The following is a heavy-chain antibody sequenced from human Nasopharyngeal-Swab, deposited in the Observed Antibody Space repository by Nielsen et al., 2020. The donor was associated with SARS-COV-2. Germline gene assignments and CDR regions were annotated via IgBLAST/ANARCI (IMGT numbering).Heavy chain of an antibody. CDR3: ARHTTIFGVVIRPFDY. CDR2: INHSGST. D-gene: IGHD3-3*01. Sequence: VRKPPGKGLEWIGEINHSGSTNYNPSLKSRVTISVDTSKNHFSLKLSSVTAADTAVYYCARHTTIFGVVIRPFDYWGQGTLVTVSS. J-gene: IGHJ4*02. V-gene: IGHV4-34*01.